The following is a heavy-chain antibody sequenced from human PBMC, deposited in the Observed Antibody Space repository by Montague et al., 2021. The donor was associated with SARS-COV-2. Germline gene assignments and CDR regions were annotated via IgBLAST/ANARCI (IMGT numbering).Heavy chain of an antibody. CDR2: TYYRPKWYN. J-gene: IGHJ4*02. Sequence: CAISGDSVASNSVTWNWVRQSPSRRFEWLVRTYYRPKWYNDYAVSVRGRVTINPDTSKNQFSLQLNSVTPEDTAIYYCTSGREGNYNVMDVWGQGTLVTVSS. CDR3: TSGREGNYNVMDV. V-gene: IGHV6-1*01. D-gene: IGHD3-10*01. CDR1: GDSVASNSVT.